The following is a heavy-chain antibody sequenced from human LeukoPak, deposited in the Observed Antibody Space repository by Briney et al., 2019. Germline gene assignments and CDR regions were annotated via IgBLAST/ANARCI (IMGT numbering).Heavy chain of an antibody. J-gene: IGHJ6*03. CDR2: IYYIGST. V-gene: IGHV4-59*01. D-gene: IGHD3-10*01. Sequence: KPSETLSLTCIVSGGSIRSYYWSWIRQPPGKGLEWIGHIYYIGSTNYNPSLKSRVTISVDTSKNQFSLKLSSVTPADTAVYYCARGVRAIYYYYMDVWGKGTTVTISS. CDR1: GGSIRSYY. CDR3: ARGVRAIYYYYMDV.